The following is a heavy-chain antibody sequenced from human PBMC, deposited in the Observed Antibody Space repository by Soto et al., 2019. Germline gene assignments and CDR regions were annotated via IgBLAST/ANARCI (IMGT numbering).Heavy chain of an antibody. D-gene: IGHD6-19*01. CDR2: ISCISGSI. Sequence: GGSLRLSCAASGFTFDDYAMHWVRQVPGKGLEWVSGISCISGSIVYEDSVKGRFTISRDKAKKSLYLQMNNLRAEDTTLYYCAKISTEWLEDEYYYYMDVGGKGPTVTVSS. V-gene: IGHV3-9*01. CDR1: GFTFDDYA. J-gene: IGHJ6*03. CDR3: AKISTEWLEDEYYYYMDV.